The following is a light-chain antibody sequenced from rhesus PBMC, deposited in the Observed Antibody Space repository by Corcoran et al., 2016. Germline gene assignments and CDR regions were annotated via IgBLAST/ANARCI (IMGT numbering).Light chain of an antibody. CDR1: QSVSSS. J-gene: IGKJ4*01. CDR3: QQDYTWPLT. V-gene: IGKV3-42*01. CDR2: GAS. Sequence: EIVMTQSPATLSLSSGERATLSCRASQSVSSSLAWHQQKPGQAPKVLIYGASTRAPGIPDRVSGSGSATELTLTTSGLEPEDVGVYDCQQDYTWPLTFGGGTKVELK.